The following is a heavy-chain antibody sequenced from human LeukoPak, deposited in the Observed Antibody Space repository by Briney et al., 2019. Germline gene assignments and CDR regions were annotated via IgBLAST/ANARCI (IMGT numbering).Heavy chain of an antibody. CDR1: GGSISSYY. D-gene: IGHD2-2*01. CDR2: IYYSGST. Sequence: SETLSLTCTVSGGSISSYYWSWIRQPPGKGLEWIGCIYYSGSTNYNPSLKSRVTISVDTSKNQFSLKLSSVTAADTAVYYCARDQYCSSTSCHGWFDPWGQGTLVTVSS. J-gene: IGHJ5*02. CDR3: ARDQYCSSTSCHGWFDP. V-gene: IGHV4-59*01.